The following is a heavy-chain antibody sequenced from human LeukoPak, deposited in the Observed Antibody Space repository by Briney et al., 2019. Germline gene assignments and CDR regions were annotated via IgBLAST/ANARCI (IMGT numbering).Heavy chain of an antibody. D-gene: IGHD6-19*01. CDR3: AKDKRRHYTSGANPDSLH. CDR1: GVIFNDYA. CDR2: ISWNSDSI. J-gene: IGHJ4*02. Sequence: GGTLSLSCAGSGVIFNDYAMHWVRQPPGKGLEWVSYISWNSDSIDYPAPVRRRTTISRDNVNSSLYLQMNSLSVEGTAFYYCAKDKRRHYTSGANPDSLHWGQGALVTVSS. V-gene: IGHV3-9*01.